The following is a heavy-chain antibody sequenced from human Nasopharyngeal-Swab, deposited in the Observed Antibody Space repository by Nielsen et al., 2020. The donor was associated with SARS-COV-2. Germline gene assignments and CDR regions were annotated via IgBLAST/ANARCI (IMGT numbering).Heavy chain of an antibody. Sequence: SETLSLTCAVYGGSFSGYYWSWIRQPPGKGLEWIGEINHSGSTNYNPSLKSRVTISVDTSKNQFSLNLSSVTAADTAVYYCARWGVSSSFYYYYGMDVWGQGTTVTVSS. D-gene: IGHD6-6*01. CDR3: ARWGVSSSFYYYYGMDV. V-gene: IGHV4-34*01. J-gene: IGHJ6*02. CDR1: GGSFSGYY. CDR2: INHSGST.